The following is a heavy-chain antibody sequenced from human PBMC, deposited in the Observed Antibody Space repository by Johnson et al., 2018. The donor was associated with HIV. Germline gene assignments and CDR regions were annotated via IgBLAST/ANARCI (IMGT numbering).Heavy chain of an antibody. Sequence: VQLVESGGALVQPGGSLGLSCAVSGFTFSNFWMSWVRQAPGKGLVWVSRINSDGSTTSYADSVKGRFTISRDNAKNSLYLQMNSLSPGDTAVYYCVRGGSDAFDIWGQGTMVTVSS. D-gene: IGHD2-15*01. V-gene: IGHV3-74*02. CDR2: INSDGSTT. CDR1: GFTFSNFW. J-gene: IGHJ3*02. CDR3: VRGGSDAFDI.